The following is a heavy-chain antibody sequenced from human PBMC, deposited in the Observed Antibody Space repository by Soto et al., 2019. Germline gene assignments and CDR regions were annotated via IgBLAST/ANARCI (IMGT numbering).Heavy chain of an antibody. Sequence: GGSLRLSCGASGFTFSSYAMSWVRQAPGKGLEWVSAISGSGANTYYADSVKGRFAISRDNSKNTLYLQMNSLRAEDTAVYYCAKVPIFGVVSRSYGMDVWGQGTTVTVSS. J-gene: IGHJ6*02. CDR3: AKVPIFGVVSRSYGMDV. D-gene: IGHD3-3*02. CDR2: ISGSGANT. CDR1: GFTFSSYA. V-gene: IGHV3-23*01.